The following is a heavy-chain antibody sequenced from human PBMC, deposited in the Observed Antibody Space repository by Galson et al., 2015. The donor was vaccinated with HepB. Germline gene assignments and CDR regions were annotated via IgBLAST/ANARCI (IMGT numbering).Heavy chain of an antibody. V-gene: IGHV4-4*02. J-gene: IGHJ4*02. CDR1: GDSISDDRW. CDR2: AYHSGGT. CDR3: ARAKEGRGYFDY. Sequence: LTCAVSGDSISDDRWWRWVRQPPGEGLEWIGEAYHSGGTNYRPSLKSRVTISVDKSKNQFSLKLTSVTAADTAVYYCARAKEGRGYFDYWGQGTLVTVSS. D-gene: IGHD3-10*01.